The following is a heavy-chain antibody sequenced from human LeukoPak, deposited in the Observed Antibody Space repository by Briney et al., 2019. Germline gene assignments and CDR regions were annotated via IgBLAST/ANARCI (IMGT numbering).Heavy chain of an antibody. D-gene: IGHD4-11*01. V-gene: IGHV3-48*01. CDR3: ARDSNFYSNYFYDVFDI. J-gene: IGHJ3*02. Sequence: GGSLRLSCAASGFTFSSYWMNWVRQAPGKGLEWVSYISSSSSTIYYADSVKGRFTISRDNAKNSLYLQMNSLRAEDTAVYYCARDSNFYSNYFYDVFDIWGQGTVVTVSS. CDR1: GFTFSSYW. CDR2: ISSSSSTI.